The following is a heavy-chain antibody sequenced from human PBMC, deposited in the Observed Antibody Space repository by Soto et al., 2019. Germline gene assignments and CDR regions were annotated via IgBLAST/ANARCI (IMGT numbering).Heavy chain of an antibody. V-gene: IGHV3-33*01. D-gene: IGHD3-22*01. CDR1: GFTFSGYG. CDR2: IWYDGSNK. CDR3: ARQFHYDSWGSTTDAFDI. J-gene: IGHJ3*02. Sequence: GGSLRLSCAASGFTFSGYGMHWVRQAPGKGLEWVAVIWYDGSNKYYADSVKGRFTISRDNSKNTLYLQMNSLRAEDTAVYYCARQFHYDSWGSTTDAFDIWGQGTMVTVSS.